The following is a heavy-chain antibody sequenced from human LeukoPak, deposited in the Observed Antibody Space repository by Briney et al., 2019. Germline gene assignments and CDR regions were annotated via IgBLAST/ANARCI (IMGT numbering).Heavy chain of an antibody. D-gene: IGHD6-6*01. J-gene: IGHJ5*02. V-gene: IGHV3-66*01. Sequence: GGSLRLSCAASGFLVSTNYMSWVRQAPGKGPECVSVFYSGGDTYYADSVKGRFTISRDSSKNTVSLQMNSLRAEDTAVYYCTSGGEHRTSSGYGHDRWGQGTLVTVSS. CDR1: GFLVSTNY. CDR2: FYSGGDT. CDR3: TSGGEHRTSSGYGHDR.